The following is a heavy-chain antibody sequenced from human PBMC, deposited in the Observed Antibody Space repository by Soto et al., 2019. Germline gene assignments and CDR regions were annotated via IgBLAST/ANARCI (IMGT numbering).Heavy chain of an antibody. D-gene: IGHD4-17*01. V-gene: IGHV1-2*02. CDR1: GYTFTAYF. Sequence: ASVKVSCKASGYTFTAYFIHWVRQAPGQGLEWMGWINPNTGATNYAQKFQGMVTLTRDTSITTAHMELSRLRSDDTAMYFCARDGSTIVTTNNPYYFDFRGQGTLVTVSS. J-gene: IGHJ4*02. CDR3: ARDGSTIVTTNNPYYFDF. CDR2: INPNTGAT.